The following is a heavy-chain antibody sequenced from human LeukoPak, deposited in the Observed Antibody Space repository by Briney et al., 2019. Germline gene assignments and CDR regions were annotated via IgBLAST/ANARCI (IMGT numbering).Heavy chain of an antibody. V-gene: IGHV3-23*01. J-gene: IGHJ5*02. D-gene: IGHD3-22*01. Sequence: GGSLRLSCAASGFTFSSYAMSWVRQAPGKGLEWVSSITSSGESTYYTGSVKGRFTISRDNSKNTLYLQMNSLRAEDTAVYYCARDRPNYYGSNGHYYQRNGDHWGQGTLVTVSS. CDR3: ARDRPNYYGSNGHYYQRNGDH. CDR2: ITSSGEST. CDR1: GFTFSSYA.